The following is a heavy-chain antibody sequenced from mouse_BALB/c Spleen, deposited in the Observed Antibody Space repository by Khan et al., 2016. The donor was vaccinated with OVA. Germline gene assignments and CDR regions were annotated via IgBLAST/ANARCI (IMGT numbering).Heavy chain of an antibody. CDR3: ARGGYGSLAY. V-gene: IGHV1-54*01. D-gene: IGHD1-1*02. CDR1: GYAFNNYM. Sequence: VKLLESGAELVRPGTSVKVSCKASGYAFNNYMIEWVKQRPGQGLEWIGVINPGSGDTKYNEKIKGKATLTADQSSNTAYMQLSSLTSDDSAVYFCARGGYGSLAYWGQGTLVTVSA. CDR2: INPGSGDT. J-gene: IGHJ3*01.